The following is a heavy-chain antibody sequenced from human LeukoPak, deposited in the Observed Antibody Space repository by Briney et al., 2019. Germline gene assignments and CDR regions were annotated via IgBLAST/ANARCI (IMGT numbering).Heavy chain of an antibody. J-gene: IGHJ4*02. D-gene: IGHD6-19*01. CDR1: GYTFTGYY. V-gene: IGHV1-2*02. Sequence: ASVKVSCKASGYTFTGYYMHWVRQAPGQGLEWMGWISPNSGGTNYAQKFQGRVTMTRDTSISTAYMELSRLRSDDTAVYYCARFIAVAGMGAFYFDYWGQGTLVTVSS. CDR3: ARFIAVAGMGAFYFDY. CDR2: ISPNSGGT.